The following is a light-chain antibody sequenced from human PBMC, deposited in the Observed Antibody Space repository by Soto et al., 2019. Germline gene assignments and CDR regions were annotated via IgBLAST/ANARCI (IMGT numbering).Light chain of an antibody. CDR2: TTS. Sequence: DIQMIQSPSSLSASVGDRVTITCRASQSISSYLNWYKQKPGKAPSLLIYTTSILQNGVPSRFSGTGSGTDFTPTISRLQPQDFAIYFFQQTYCAPNTFGQGTKVEI. V-gene: IGKV1-39*01. CDR3: QQTYCAPNT. J-gene: IGKJ2*01. CDR1: QSISSY.